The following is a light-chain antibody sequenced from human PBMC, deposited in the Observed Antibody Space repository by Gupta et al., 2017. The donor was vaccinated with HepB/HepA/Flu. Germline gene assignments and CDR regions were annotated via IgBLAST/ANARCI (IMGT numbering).Light chain of an antibody. J-gene: IGKJ2*01. CDR1: QSILYSPNNENY. Sequence: IVIIPSPASLAVSLGERATTNCKSSQSILYSPNNENYLAWYQQKPGQPPKLLIYWASSRESGVPDRFSGSGSATDFSLTISSLQAEDVALYYCHQYYAAPFTFGQGTKLEIK. V-gene: IGKV4-1*01. CDR2: WAS. CDR3: HQYYAAPFT.